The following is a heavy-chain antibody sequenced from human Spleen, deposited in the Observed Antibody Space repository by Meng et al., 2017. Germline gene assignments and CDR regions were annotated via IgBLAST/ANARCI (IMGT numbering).Heavy chain of an antibody. CDR2: IIPIFGTA. J-gene: IGHJ4*02. CDR1: GYTFTSYA. V-gene: IGHV1-69*13. CDR3: AASTYYYDSSGYAGLDY. Sequence: SVKVSCKASGYTFTSYAMHWVRQAPGQRLEWMGGIIPIFGTANYAQKFQGRVTITADESTSTAYMELSSLRSEDTAVYYCAASTYYYDSSGYAGLDYWGQGTLVTVSS. D-gene: IGHD3-22*01.